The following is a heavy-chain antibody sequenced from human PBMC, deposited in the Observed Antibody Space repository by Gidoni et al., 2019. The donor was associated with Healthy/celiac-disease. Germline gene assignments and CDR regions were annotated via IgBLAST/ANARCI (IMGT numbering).Heavy chain of an antibody. CDR2: INPRGGST. D-gene: IGHD3-22*01. V-gene: IGHV1-46*01. J-gene: IGHJ4*02. Sequence: VYCKASGYTFTSYYMHWVRQAPGQGREWMGIINPRGGSTSYAQKVQGRVTMTRDTSTSTVYMELSSLRSEDPAVYYCARTYYDISGYYYWGQGTLVTVSS. CDR3: ARTYYDISGYYY. CDR1: GYTFTSYY.